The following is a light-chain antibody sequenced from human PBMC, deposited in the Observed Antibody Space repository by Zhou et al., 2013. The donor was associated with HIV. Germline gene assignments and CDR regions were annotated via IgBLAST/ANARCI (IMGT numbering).Light chain of an antibody. Sequence: EIVLTQSPGTLSLSPGERATLSCRASQSVSSNYLAWYQQRPGQPPRLVMYDVSRRAIGIPDRFSGSGSGTDFTLTIRSLEPEDFAVYYCQLSGNSPYTFGPGTKLEIK. V-gene: IGKV3-20*01. CDR2: DVS. J-gene: IGKJ2*01. CDR3: QLSGNSPYT. CDR1: QSVSSNY.